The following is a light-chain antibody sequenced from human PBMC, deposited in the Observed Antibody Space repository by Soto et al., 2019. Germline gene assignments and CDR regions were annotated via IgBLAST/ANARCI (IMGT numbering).Light chain of an antibody. CDR2: EVS. Sequence: QSAGTQPAWVSVSPGQSITISCTGTSSDVGGYNYVSWYQQHAGKAPKLMIYEVSNRPSGVSNRFSGSKSGDTASLTISGLQAEDEADYYCSSYTSTNTLAVFGTGTKVTVL. CDR1: SSDVGGYNY. J-gene: IGLJ1*01. CDR3: SSYTSTNTLAV. V-gene: IGLV2-14*01.